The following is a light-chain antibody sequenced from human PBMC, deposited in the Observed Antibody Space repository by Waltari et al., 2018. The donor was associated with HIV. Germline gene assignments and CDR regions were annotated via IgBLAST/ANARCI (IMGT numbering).Light chain of an antibody. CDR3: SSYTSRNTVV. CDR2: EVF. J-gene: IGLJ2*01. Sequence: QSALTQSRSVSGSPGQSITISCSGTSSDVGAYNYVSWYRHHPGKAPELMIYEVFNRPSGVSNRFSGSKSDNTASLTISGLQADDEADYYCSSYTSRNTVVFGGGTKVTVL. V-gene: IGLV2-14*01. CDR1: SSDVGAYNY.